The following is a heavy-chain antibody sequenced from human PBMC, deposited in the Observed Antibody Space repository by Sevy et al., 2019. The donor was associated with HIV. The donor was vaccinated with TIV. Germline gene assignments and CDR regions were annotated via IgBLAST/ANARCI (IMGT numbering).Heavy chain of an antibody. CDR1: GFTFSSYA. CDR2: ISGSGSST. Sequence: GESLKISCAASGFTFSSYAMSWVRQAPGKGLEWVSAISGSGSSTYYADSVKGRFTISRDNSKYSLYLQMNSLRADDTAVYYCAKVIGGQWLVRGYFDYWGQGTLVTVSS. J-gene: IGHJ4*02. D-gene: IGHD6-19*01. CDR3: AKVIGGQWLVRGYFDY. V-gene: IGHV3-23*01.